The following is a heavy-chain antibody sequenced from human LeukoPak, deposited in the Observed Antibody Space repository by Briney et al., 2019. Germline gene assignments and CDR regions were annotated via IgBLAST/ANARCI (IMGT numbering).Heavy chain of an antibody. D-gene: IGHD3-22*01. J-gene: IGHJ6*03. CDR1: GGSISSSSYY. Sequence: PSETLSLTCTVSGGSISSSSYYWGWIRQPPGKGLEWIGSIYYSGSTYYNPSLKSRVTISVGTSKNQFSLKLSSVTAADTAVYYCARLISSAYYYYYMDVWGKGTTVTVSS. CDR3: ARLISSAYYYYYMDV. V-gene: IGHV4-39*01. CDR2: IYYSGST.